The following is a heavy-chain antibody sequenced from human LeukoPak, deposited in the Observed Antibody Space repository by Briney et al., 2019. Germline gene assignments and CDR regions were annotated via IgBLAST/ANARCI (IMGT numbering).Heavy chain of an antibody. J-gene: IGHJ4*02. D-gene: IGHD2-21*01. Sequence: GGSLRLSCAASGFTFSSDSMNWVRQAPGKGLEWVSYISSSSSTIYYADSVKDRVTISRDNAKNSLYLQMNTLRAEYTAVYYCARSLIIVSSRESYYFDYWGQGTLVTVSS. CDR2: ISSSSSTI. CDR3: ARSLIIVSSRESYYFDY. V-gene: IGHV3-48*01. CDR1: GFTFSSDS.